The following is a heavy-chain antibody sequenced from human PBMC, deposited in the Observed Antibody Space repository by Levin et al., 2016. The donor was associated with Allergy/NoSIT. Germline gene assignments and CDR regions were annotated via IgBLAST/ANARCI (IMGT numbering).Heavy chain of an antibody. Sequence: ASVKVSCKASGYTFTRHFIHWVRQAPGQGLEWMGIINPSGGSPSYAQKFQGRVTMSRDTSTSTVYMEMSGLTSEDTAMYYCARDIEVVPARHYGMDVWGQGTTVTVSS. CDR3: ARDIEVVPARHYGMDV. D-gene: IGHD2-2*01. CDR2: INPSGGSP. J-gene: IGHJ6*02. V-gene: IGHV1-46*01. CDR1: GYTFTRHF.